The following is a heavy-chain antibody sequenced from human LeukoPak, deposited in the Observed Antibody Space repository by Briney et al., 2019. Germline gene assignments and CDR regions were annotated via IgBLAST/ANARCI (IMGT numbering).Heavy chain of an antibody. V-gene: IGHV4-34*01. CDR1: GGSFSGYY. CDR3: ARGRYLTTSGGAAAGFLDY. J-gene: IGHJ4*02. Sequence: SETLSLTCAVYGGSFSGYYWSWIRQPPGKGLEWIGEINHSGSTHYNPSLKSRVTISVDTSQKQFSLRLTSVAAADTAVYYCARGRYLTTSGGAAAGFLDYWGQGSLVTVST. D-gene: IGHD6-13*01. CDR2: INHSGST.